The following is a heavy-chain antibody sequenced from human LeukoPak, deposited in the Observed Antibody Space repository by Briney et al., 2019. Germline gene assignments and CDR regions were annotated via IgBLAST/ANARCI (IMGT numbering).Heavy chain of an antibody. D-gene: IGHD3-10*01. CDR3: AKQQRGYYYGSGSPDY. CDR1: GFTFSSYA. CDR2: ISGSGGST. J-gene: IGHJ4*02. V-gene: IGHV3-23*01. Sequence: GGSLRLSCAASGFTFSSYAMSWVRQAPGKGLEWVSAISGSGGSTYYADSVKGRFTISRDNSKNTLYLQMNSLRAEDTAVYYCAKQQRGYYYGSGSPDYWGQGTLVTVSS.